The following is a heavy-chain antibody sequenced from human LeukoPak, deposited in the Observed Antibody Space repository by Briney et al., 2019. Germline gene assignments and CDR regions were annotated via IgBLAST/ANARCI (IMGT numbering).Heavy chain of an antibody. CDR2: IYYSGST. D-gene: IGHD5-12*01. V-gene: IGHV4-39*07. CDR1: GGSITSGSYY. J-gene: IGHJ4*02. CDR3: ARGIYSGRFRYYFDY. Sequence: SETLSLTCTVSGGSITSGSYYWGWIRQPPGKGLEWIGTIYYSGSTYYNPSLKSRVTISVDTSKNQFSLKLSSVTAADTAVYYCARGIYSGRFRYYFDYWGQGTLVTVSS.